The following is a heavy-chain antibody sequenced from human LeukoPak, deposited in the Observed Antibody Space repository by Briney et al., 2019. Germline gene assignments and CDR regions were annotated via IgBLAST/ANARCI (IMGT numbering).Heavy chain of an antibody. D-gene: IGHD5-12*01. CDR2: MSSKTGHT. CDR3: AKGRASAGGYSGYDWGDWFDP. J-gene: IGHJ5*02. V-gene: IGHV1-8*03. CDR1: GYSFPTYD. Sequence: ASVKVSCKASGYSFPTYDINWVRQATGQGLQWMGSMSSKTGHTAHAQKFQGRVIFTRNISISTAYMEVSSLTSEDTAVYYCAKGRASAGGYSGYDWGDWFDPWGQGTLVTVSS.